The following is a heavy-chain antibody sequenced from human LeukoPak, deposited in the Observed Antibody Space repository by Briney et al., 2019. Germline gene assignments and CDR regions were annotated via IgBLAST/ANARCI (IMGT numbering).Heavy chain of an antibody. D-gene: IGHD2-15*01. CDR3: STSRQSGHCSGGTCYDFDY. Sequence: GGSLRLSCAASGFTFSNAWMSWLRQAPAKGLEWVGRIRSQTAGGATDYAAPVKGRFTISRDDSKNTLFPQMNSLKTEDTTVYYCSTSRQSGHCSGGTCYDFDYWGQGTLVTVSS. V-gene: IGHV3-15*01. CDR1: GFTFSNAW. CDR2: IRSQTAGGAT. J-gene: IGHJ4*02.